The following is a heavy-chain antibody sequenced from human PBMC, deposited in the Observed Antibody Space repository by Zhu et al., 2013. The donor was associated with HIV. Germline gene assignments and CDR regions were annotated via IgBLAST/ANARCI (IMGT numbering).Heavy chain of an antibody. V-gene: IGHV3-72*01. Sequence: EVQLLESGGGLVQPGGSLRLSCAASGFTLSDHYMDWVRQAPGKGLEWVGRTRSKASSYTTKYAASVEGRFTISRDDSKNSLYLQMNSLKTEDTALYYCATSVSPCINIPCYSGAEWLYWGQGALVTVSS. CDR2: TRSKASSYTT. CDR3: ATSVSPCINIPCYSGAEWLY. D-gene: IGHD2-15*01. J-gene: IGHJ4*02. CDR1: GFTLSDHY.